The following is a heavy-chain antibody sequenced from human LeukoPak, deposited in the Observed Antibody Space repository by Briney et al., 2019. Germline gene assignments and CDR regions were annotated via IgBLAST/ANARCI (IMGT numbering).Heavy chain of an antibody. Sequence: GGALRLSCAASGFSFSDFYMSWIRQAPGMGLEWMSYIGTRSNPIYYADSVKGRFTISRDDAKNSLYLQMNSLRDEDTAVYFCAREARGSGRDFDYWGQGILVTVSS. CDR3: AREARGSGRDFDY. J-gene: IGHJ4*02. D-gene: IGHD1-26*01. CDR1: GFSFSDFY. CDR2: IGTRSNPI. V-gene: IGHV3-11*01.